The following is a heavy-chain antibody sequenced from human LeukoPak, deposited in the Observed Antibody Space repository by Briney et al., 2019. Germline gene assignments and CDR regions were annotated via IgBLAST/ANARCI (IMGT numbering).Heavy chain of an antibody. CDR3: TRDRAPMVRGAASAYDDY. V-gene: IGHV3-23*01. D-gene: IGHD3-10*01. J-gene: IGHJ4*02. Sequence: GGSLRLSCAASGFNFGSYSMTWVRQAPGKGLEWVSVISADSATTFYADSVKGRFTISRDNAKNTLYLQMNSLKTEDTAVYYCTRDRAPMVRGAASAYDDYWGQGTLVTVSS. CDR2: ISADSATT. CDR1: GFNFGSYS.